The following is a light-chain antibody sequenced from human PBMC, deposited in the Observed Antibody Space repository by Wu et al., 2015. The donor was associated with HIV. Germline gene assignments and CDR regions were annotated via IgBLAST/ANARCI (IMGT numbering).Light chain of an antibody. CDR1: QSVSSSY. V-gene: IGKV3-20*01. CDR3: QQYGGSPPT. J-gene: IGKJ1*01. CDR2: GAS. Sequence: EIVLTQSPGTLSLSPGERATLSCRASQSVSSSYLAWCQQKPGQAPRLLIYGASSRATGIPDRFSGSGSGTDFTLTISRLEPEDLAVFYCQQYGGSPPTFGQGTKVEIK.